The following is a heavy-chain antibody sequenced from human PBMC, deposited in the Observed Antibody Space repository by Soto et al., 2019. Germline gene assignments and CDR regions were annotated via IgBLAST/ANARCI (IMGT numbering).Heavy chain of an antibody. CDR1: GGSISSSSYY. CDR2: IYYSGST. D-gene: IGHD1-1*01. CDR3: ARSGLHTTFDY. J-gene: IGHJ4*02. Sequence: SETLSLTCTVSGGSISSSSYYWGWIRQPPGKGLEWIGSIYYSGSTYYNPSLKSRVTISVDTSKNQFSLKLSSVTAADTAVYYCARSGLHTTFDYWGQGTLVTVSS. V-gene: IGHV4-39*07.